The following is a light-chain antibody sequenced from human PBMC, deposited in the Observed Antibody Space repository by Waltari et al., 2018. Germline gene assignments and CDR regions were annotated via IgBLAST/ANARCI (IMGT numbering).Light chain of an antibody. Sequence: QSVLTQPPSASGTPGQRVTISCSGGSSNIGSNVVTWYQQFPGTAPKLLIYSSGQRPQGVPDRFAGSKSGTSASLAISGLQSEDEADFYCASWDDSLNGWVFGGGTKLTVL. CDR1: SSNIGSNV. CDR2: SSG. CDR3: ASWDDSLNGWV. V-gene: IGLV1-44*01. J-gene: IGLJ3*02.